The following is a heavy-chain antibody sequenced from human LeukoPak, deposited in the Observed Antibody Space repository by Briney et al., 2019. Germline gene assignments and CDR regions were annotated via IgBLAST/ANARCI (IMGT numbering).Heavy chain of an antibody. CDR3: ARILYGDYVG. J-gene: IGHJ4*02. D-gene: IGHD4-17*01. Sequence: MSSETLSLTCTVSGGSISSGGYYWSWIRQHPGKGLEWIGYIYYSGSTYYNPSLKSRVTISVDTSKNQFSLKLRSVTAADTAVYYCARILYGDYVGWGQGTLVTVSS. CDR1: GGSISSGGYY. V-gene: IGHV4-31*03. CDR2: IYYSGST.